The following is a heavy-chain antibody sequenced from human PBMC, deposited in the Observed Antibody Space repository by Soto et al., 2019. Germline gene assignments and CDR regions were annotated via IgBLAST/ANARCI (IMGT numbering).Heavy chain of an antibody. CDR3: ARDRVIVVVPAAIHNYGMDV. Sequence: PSQTLSLTCAISGDSVSSNSAAWNWIRQSPSRGLEWLGRTYYRSKWYNDYAVSVKSRITINPDTSKNQFSLQLNSVTPEDTAVYYCARDRVIVVVPAAIHNYGMDVWGQGTTVTVSS. CDR1: GDSVSSNSAA. CDR2: TYYRSKWYN. V-gene: IGHV6-1*01. J-gene: IGHJ6*02. D-gene: IGHD2-2*02.